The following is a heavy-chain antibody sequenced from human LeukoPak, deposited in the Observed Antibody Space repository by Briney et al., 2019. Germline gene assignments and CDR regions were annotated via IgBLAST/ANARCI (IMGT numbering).Heavy chain of an antibody. CDR3: ARLSYSSSYFDY. V-gene: IGHV4-39*07. Sequence: PSETLSLTCTVSGGSICSSPYFWGWIRQPPGKGLEWIGSISSSGSAYYNPSLKSRVTISVDTSKNQFSLKLSSVTAADTAVYYCARLSYSSSYFDYWGQGTLVTVSS. D-gene: IGHD6-6*01. J-gene: IGHJ4*02. CDR2: ISSSGSA. CDR1: GGSICSSPYF.